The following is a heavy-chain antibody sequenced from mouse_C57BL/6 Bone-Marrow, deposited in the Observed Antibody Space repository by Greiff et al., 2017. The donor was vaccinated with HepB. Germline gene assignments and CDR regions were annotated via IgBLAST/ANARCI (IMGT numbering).Heavy chain of an antibody. CDR2: IRLKSDNYAT. J-gene: IGHJ1*03. Sequence: EVKLVESGGGLVQPGGSMKLSCVASGFTFSNYWMNWVRQSPEKGLEWVAQIRLKSDNYATHYAESVKGRFTISIDDSKSSVYLQMNNLRAEDTGIYYCTKLAGNWYFDVWGTGTTVTVSS. CDR1: GFTFSNYW. CDR3: TKLAGNWYFDV. D-gene: IGHD4-1*01. V-gene: IGHV6-3*01.